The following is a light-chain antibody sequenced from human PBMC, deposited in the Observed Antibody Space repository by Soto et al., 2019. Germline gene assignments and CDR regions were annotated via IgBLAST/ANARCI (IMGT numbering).Light chain of an antibody. CDR1: SSDVGGYNY. CDR2: DVS. CDR3: CSYAGSYTFYV. Sequence: QSVLTQPRSVSGSPGQSVTISCTGTSSDVGGYNYVSWYQHHPGKAPKLIIYDVSKRPSGVPDRFSGSKSGNTASLTISGLQAEDEADYYCCSYAGSYTFYVFGTGTKVTVL. V-gene: IGLV2-11*01. J-gene: IGLJ1*01.